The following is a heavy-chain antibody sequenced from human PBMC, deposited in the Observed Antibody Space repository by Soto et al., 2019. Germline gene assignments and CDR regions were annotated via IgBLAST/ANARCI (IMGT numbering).Heavy chain of an antibody. D-gene: IGHD3-3*01. Sequence: ASVKVSCKVSGYTLTELSMHWVRQAPGKGLEWMGGFDPEDGETIYAQKFQGRVTMTEDTSTDTAYMELSSLRSEDTAVYYCATDLQRARYDFWSGYLYGMDVRG. J-gene: IGHJ6*02. CDR2: FDPEDGET. V-gene: IGHV1-24*01. CDR1: GYTLTELS. CDR3: ATDLQRARYDFWSGYLYGMDV.